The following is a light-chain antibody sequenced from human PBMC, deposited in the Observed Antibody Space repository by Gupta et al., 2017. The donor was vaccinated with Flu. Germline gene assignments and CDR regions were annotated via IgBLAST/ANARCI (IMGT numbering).Light chain of an antibody. V-gene: IGLV6-57*03. J-gene: IGLJ3*02. Sequence: NFMLTQPPSVSESPGKTVTISCTRSSGSIASNYVQWYQQRPGSAPTTVIYEHNKRRSGGPDRFSGSIYSSSNAASLTISGLKKEDEADYYCQSDDSSNQWVFGGGTKLNVL. CDR1: SGSIASNY. CDR3: QSDDSSNQWV. CDR2: EHN.